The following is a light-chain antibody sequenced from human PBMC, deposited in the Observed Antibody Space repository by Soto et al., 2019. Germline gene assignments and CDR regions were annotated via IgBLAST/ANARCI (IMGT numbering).Light chain of an antibody. V-gene: IGKV3-11*01. J-gene: IGKJ1*01. Sequence: VLTHSPITQFLPTVKRATLPCTAVQRCTSALVWHQQKPGQAHRLLMFDASTRATGTQARFGGSVSGTDSSLTIISLEPEDFAVYFCQLRDNWPTPWTLGQGTKVDI. CDR3: QLRDNWPTPWT. CDR1: QRCTSA. CDR2: DAS.